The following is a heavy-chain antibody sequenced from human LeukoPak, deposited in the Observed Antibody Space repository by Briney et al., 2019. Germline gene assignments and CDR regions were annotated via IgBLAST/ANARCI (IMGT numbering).Heavy chain of an antibody. CDR2: INHSGST. V-gene: IGHV4-34*01. Sequence: SETLSLTCAVYGGSFSGYYWSWIRQPPGKGLEWIGEINHSGSTNYNPSLKSRVTISVDTSKNQFSLKLSSVTAADTAVYYCARRGYSGYVDYWGQGTLVTASS. CDR1: GGSFSGYY. CDR3: ARRGYSGYVDY. J-gene: IGHJ4*02. D-gene: IGHD5-12*01.